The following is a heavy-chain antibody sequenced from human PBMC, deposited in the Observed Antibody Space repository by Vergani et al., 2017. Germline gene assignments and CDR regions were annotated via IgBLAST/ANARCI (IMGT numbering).Heavy chain of an antibody. CDR1: GGTFSSYA. V-gene: IGHV1-69*01. D-gene: IGHD3-9*01. J-gene: IGHJ4*02. Sequence: QVQLVQSGAEVKKPGSSVKVSCKASGGTFSSYAISWVRQAPGQGLEWMGGIIPIFGTANYAQKFQGRVTITADESTSTAYMELSSLRSEDTAVYYCARVPPHYDILTGYYLYYFDYWGQGTLVTVSS. CDR2: IIPIFGTA. CDR3: ARVPPHYDILTGYYLYYFDY.